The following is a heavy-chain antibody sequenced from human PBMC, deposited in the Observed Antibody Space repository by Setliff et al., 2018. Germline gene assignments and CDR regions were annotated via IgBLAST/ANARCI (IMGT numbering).Heavy chain of an antibody. V-gene: IGHV1-2*02. CDR3: ARLFQGYDYYKKFDS. Sequence: ASVKVSCKASGYVFINFYMYWVRQAPGQGLEWMGWINPNSGGTKYSPKFQGRVAMTRDTSVTTAFLELSGLTYDDTAVYYCARLFQGYDYYKKFDSWGQGTLVTVSS. D-gene: IGHD3-10*01. CDR2: INPNSGGT. J-gene: IGHJ4*02. CDR1: GYVFINFY.